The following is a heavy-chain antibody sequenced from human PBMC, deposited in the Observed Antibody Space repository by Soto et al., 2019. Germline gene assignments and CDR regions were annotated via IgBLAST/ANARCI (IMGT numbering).Heavy chain of an antibody. J-gene: IGHJ4*02. CDR1: GFTFSTYA. CDR2: ITSNGDNR. V-gene: IGHV3-23*01. CDR3: VGGAPITPGTFAY. Sequence: EVQLLQSGGGLVQPGGSLRLSCAASGFTFSTYAMNWVRQAPGKGLEWVSGITSNGDNRYYADSVKGRFTISRDNSKNTLYLQMNSLRADDTAVYYCVGGAPITPGTFAYWGQGTLVTVSS. D-gene: IGHD5-12*01.